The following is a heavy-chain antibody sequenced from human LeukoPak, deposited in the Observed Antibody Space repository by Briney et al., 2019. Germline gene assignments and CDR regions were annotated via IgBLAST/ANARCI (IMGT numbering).Heavy chain of an antibody. CDR1: GFTFSSYA. CDR2: ISSSGWST. Sequence: PGVPLTLSCSPCGFTFSSYAMHWLRHARGEGLEYVSDISSSGWSTLYALSVRGRFPISRDNSKNTLYLQMSSLRAEDTAVYYCVKSTVGGHFCWLSFLDYWGQGTLVTVSS. V-gene: IGHV3-64D*06. J-gene: IGHJ4*02. CDR3: VKSTVGGHFCWLSFLDY. D-gene: IGHD3-9*01.